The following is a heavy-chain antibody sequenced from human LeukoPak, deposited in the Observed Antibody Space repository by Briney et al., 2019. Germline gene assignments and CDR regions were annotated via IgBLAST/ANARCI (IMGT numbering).Heavy chain of an antibody. CDR3: ARDMSGSRQFDY. CDR1: GGSFSGYY. D-gene: IGHD1-26*01. V-gene: IGHV4-4*07. CDR2: IYTSGST. J-gene: IGHJ4*02. Sequence: SETLSLTCAVYGGSFSGYYWSWIRQPAGKGLEWIGRIYTSGSTNYNPSLKSRVTMSVDTSKNQFSLKLSSVTAADTAVYYCARDMSGSRQFDYWGQGTLVTVSS.